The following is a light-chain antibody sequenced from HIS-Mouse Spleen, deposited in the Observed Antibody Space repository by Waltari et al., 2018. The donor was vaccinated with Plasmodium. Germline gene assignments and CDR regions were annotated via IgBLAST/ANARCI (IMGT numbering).Light chain of an antibody. CDR1: RSDVGGYHY. J-gene: IGLJ1*01. V-gene: IGLV2-14*01. Sequence: QSALTQPASVSGSPGQSITISCTGTRSDVGGYHYVSWYQQHPGKAPKLMIYEVSNRPSGVSNRFSGSKSGNTASLTISGLQAEDEADYYCSSYTSSSTYVFGTGTKVTVL. CDR3: SSYTSSSTYV. CDR2: EVS.